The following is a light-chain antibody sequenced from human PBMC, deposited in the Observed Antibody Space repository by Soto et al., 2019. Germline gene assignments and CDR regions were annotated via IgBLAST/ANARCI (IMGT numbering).Light chain of an antibody. CDR3: HQRQSWPRT. Sequence: EIVLTQSPGTLSLSPGERAALSCRASQSVSSYLAWYQQKPGQAPRLLIYDASNRATGIPARFSGSGSGTDFTLTISSLEPEDFAVYYCHQRQSWPRTFGQGTKVDIK. CDR1: QSVSSY. CDR2: DAS. V-gene: IGKV3-11*01. J-gene: IGKJ1*01.